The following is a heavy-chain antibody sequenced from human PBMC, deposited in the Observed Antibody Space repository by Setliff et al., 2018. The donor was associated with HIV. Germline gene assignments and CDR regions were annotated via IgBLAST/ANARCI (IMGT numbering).Heavy chain of an antibody. CDR3: AYSGRQLRGPYFDF. Sequence: GSGPTLVNPTQTLTLTCTFSGLSLSTSGVGVGWIRQSPGKALEWLAFIYWNNNKHYSTSLKSRLTVTKDTSKNRVVFTKTNMDPVDTATYYCAYSGRQLRGPYFDFWGQGTPVTVSS. J-gene: IGHJ4*02. V-gene: IGHV2-5*01. D-gene: IGHD1-1*01. CDR1: GLSLSTSGVG. CDR2: IYWNNNK.